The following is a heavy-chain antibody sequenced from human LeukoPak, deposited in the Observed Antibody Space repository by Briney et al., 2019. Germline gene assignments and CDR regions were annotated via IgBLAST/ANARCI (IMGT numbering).Heavy chain of an antibody. V-gene: IGHV4-59*01. CDR1: GGSISSYY. J-gene: IGHJ4*02. D-gene: IGHD4-17*01. CDR2: IHYSGST. CDR3: ARSKDGDYFDY. Sequence: PSETLSLTCTVSGGSISSYYWSWIRQPPGKGLEWVGYIHYSGSTNYNPPPKSRVTITVDTSKNQFSLKLSSVTAADSAVYYCARSKDGDYFDYWGQGTLVSVSS.